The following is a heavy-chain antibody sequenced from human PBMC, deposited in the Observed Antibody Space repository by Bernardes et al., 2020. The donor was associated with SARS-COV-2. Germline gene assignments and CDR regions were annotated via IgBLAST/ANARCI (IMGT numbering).Heavy chain of an antibody. V-gene: IGHV3-48*01. Sequence: VGSLRLSCASSGLTFSSYSMNCVRQAPGKGLEWISYISGSSSSRYYADSVKGRFTISRDNALNSLYLQMTSLRAEDTAVYYCAREVPAVAGLFDYWGQGTLVTVSS. CDR3: AREVPAVAGLFDY. CDR1: GLTFSSYS. D-gene: IGHD6-19*01. CDR2: ISGSSSSR. J-gene: IGHJ4*02.